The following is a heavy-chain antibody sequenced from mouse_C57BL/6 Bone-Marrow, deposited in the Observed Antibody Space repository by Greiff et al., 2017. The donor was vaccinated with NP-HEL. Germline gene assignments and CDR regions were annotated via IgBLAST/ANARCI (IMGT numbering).Heavy chain of an antibody. CDR3: ARQGNFNYYGSSSHWYFDV. CDR1: GFTFSDYG. J-gene: IGHJ1*03. V-gene: IGHV5-15*01. Sequence: DVKLQESGGGLVQPGGSLKLSCAASGFTFSDYGMAWVRQAPRKGPEWVAFISNLAYSIYYADTVTGRFTISRENAKNTLYLEMSSLRSEDTAMYYCARQGNFNYYGSSSHWYFDVWGTGTTVTVSS. D-gene: IGHD1-1*01. CDR2: ISNLAYSI.